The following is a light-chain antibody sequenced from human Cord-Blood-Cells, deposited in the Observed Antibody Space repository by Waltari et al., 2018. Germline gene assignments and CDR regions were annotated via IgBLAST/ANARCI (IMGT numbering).Light chain of an antibody. V-gene: IGLV1-40*01. CDR1: SSKLGARYD. J-gene: IGLJ2*01. CDR2: GNS. CDR3: QSYDSSLSGVV. Sequence: QSVQTQPPSASGAPGPRVTIPRTRRSSKLGARYDVPRYQQLPGTAPTPPTYGNSHRPPGVPDRFSGSKAGTSASLAITGLQAKDEADYYCQSYDSSLSGVVFGGGTKLTLL.